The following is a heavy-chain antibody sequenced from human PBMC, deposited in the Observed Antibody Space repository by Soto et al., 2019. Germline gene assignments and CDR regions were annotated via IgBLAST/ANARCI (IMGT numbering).Heavy chain of an antibody. Sequence: EVQLVESGGALVQPGGSLRLSCAASGFTFSNYWMTWVHQAPGKGLEWVANIKQDGSEKYYVDSVKGRFTISRDNAKNSLYLQMNSLRAGDTAVYYCARVALYYDILTGYLASSYFDYWGQGSLVTVSS. CDR2: IKQDGSEK. J-gene: IGHJ4*02. D-gene: IGHD3-9*01. CDR1: GFTFSNYW. V-gene: IGHV3-7*05. CDR3: ARVALYYDILTGYLASSYFDY.